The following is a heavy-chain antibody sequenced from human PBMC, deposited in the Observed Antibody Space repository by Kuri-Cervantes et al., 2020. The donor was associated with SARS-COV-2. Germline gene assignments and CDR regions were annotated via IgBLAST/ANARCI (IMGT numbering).Heavy chain of an antibody. J-gene: IGHJ4*02. CDR2: INPVGSYT. CDR3: VRDGDHWNFDY. Sequence: GGPRRLSGAASGFTFSGHWIHWVRQAPGKGLVWVSRINPVGSYTNNADSVKGRFTLSRDNAKNMLFLQMNSLRAADTAVYYCVRDGDHWNFDYWGQGTLVTVSS. D-gene: IGHD1-1*01. V-gene: IGHV3-74*01. CDR1: GFTFSGHW.